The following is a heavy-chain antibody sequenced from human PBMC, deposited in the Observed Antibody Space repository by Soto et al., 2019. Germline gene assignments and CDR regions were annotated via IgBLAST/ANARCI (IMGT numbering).Heavy chain of an antibody. V-gene: IGHV4-34*01. CDR3: ARGIAARRKWFDY. CDR2: INHSGST. J-gene: IGHJ4*02. Sequence: PSETLSLTCAVYGGSFSGYYWSWIRQPPGKGLEWIGEINHSGSTNYNPSLKSRVTISVDTSKNQFSLKLSSVTAADTAVYYCARGIAARRKWFDYWGQGTLVTVSS. CDR1: GGSFSGYY. D-gene: IGHD6-6*01.